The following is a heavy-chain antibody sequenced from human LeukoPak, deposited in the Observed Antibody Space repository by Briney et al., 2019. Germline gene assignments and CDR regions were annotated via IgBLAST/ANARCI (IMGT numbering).Heavy chain of an antibody. J-gene: IGHJ4*02. V-gene: IGHV3-30-3*01. CDR1: GFTFSSYA. Sequence: PGGSLRLSCAASGFTFSSYAMHWVRQAPGKGLEWVAVISYDGSNKYYADSVKGRFTISRDNSKNTLYLQMNSLRAEDTAVYYCAKDRGSGSYSRFDYWGQGTLVTVSS. D-gene: IGHD1-26*01. CDR3: AKDRGSGSYSRFDY. CDR2: ISYDGSNK.